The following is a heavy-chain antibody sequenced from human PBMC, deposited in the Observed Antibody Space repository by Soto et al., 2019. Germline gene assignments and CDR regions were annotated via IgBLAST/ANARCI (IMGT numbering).Heavy chain of an antibody. CDR1: GFTFSSFA. CDR3: ANDRKSGSGWYWDY. D-gene: IGHD6-19*01. V-gene: IGHV3-23*01. CDR2: ISGSGGIT. Sequence: EVQLLESGGGLVQPGGSLRLSCAASGFTFSSFAMSWVRQAPGKGLEWVSGISGSGGITYYADSVEGRFTISRDNSKNTLYLQMNSLRGEDTAVYYCANDRKSGSGWYWDYWGQGTLVTVSS. J-gene: IGHJ4*02.